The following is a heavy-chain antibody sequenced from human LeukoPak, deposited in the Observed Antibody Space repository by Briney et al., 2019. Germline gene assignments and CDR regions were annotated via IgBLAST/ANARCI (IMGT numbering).Heavy chain of an antibody. CDR1: GFTFSSYW. D-gene: IGHD3-3*01. CDR2: IKQDGSEK. J-gene: IGHJ6*03. V-gene: IGHV3-7*01. CDR3: ARDGSDYDFWSGYGSYYYYMDV. Sequence: GGSLRLSCAASGFTFSSYWMSWVRQAPGKGLEWVANIKQDGSEKYYVDSVKGRFTISRDNAKNSLYLQMNSLRAEDTAVYYCARDGSDYDFWSGYGSYYYYMDVWGKGTTVTVSS.